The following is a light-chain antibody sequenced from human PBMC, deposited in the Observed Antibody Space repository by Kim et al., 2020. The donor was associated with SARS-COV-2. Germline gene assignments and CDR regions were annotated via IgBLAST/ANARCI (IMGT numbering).Light chain of an antibody. J-gene: IGLJ2*01. CDR3: QVWDSSSDHVV. CDR2: YDS. V-gene: IGLV3-21*04. CDR1: NIGRKS. Sequence: APGKTARITCGENNIGRKSVHWYQQKPGQAPVLVIFYDSDRPSGIPERFSGSNSGNTATLTISRVEAGDEADYYCQVWDSSSDHVVFGGGTKLTVL.